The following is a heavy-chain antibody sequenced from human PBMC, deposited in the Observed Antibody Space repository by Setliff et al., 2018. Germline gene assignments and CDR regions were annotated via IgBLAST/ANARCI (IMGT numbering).Heavy chain of an antibody. CDR2: IIPILGIA. V-gene: IGHV1-69*10. CDR1: GGTFSSYA. Sequence: SVKVSCKASGGTFSSYAISWVRQAPGQGLEWGGGIIPILGIANYAQKFQGRVTINADKSTSTAYMELSSLRSEDTTVYYCARSGGRCSGGSCPSGEYWGQGTLVTVSS. J-gene: IGHJ4*02. D-gene: IGHD2-15*01. CDR3: ARSGGRCSGGSCPSGEY.